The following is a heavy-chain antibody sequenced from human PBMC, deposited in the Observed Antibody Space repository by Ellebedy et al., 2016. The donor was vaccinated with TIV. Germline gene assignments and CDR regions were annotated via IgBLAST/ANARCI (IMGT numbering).Heavy chain of an antibody. CDR1: GGSVTNYF. CDR3: ARDPGGGNPRGLIDI. J-gene: IGHJ3*02. V-gene: IGHV4-59*02. CDR2: IYHTGST. Sequence: SETLSLTCTVSGGSVTNYFWSWIRKPPGKALQWIGNIYHTGSTKYNPSLRSRVTISLDPSKNQFSLSLRSVTAADTALYYCARDPGGGNPRGLIDIWGQGTMVTVSS. D-gene: IGHD2-15*01.